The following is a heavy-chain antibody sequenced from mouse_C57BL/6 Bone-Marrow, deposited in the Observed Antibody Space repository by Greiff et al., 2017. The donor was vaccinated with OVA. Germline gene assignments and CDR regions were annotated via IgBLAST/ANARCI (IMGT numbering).Heavy chain of an antibody. J-gene: IGHJ2*01. CDR2: IYPGDGAT. V-gene: IGHV1-82*01. CDR1: GYAFSSSW. Sequence: VQLQQSGPELVKPGASVKISCKASGYAFSSSWMNWVKQRPGKGLEWIGRIYPGDGATNYNGKFKGKATLTADKSSSTAYMQLSSLTSEDSAVYFCARHEDGYYASYFDYGGQGTTLTVSA. CDR3: ARHEDGYYASYFDY. D-gene: IGHD2-3*01.